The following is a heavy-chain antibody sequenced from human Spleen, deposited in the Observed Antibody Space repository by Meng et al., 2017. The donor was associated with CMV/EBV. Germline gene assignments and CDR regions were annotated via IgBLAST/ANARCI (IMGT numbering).Heavy chain of an antibody. J-gene: IGHJ5*02. V-gene: IGHV5-51*01. CDR2: SYPGDSDT. CDR1: GYRCSIYW. D-gene: IGHD6-13*01. CDR3: ARQGLGIAPDPNMDP. Sequence: YGYRCSIYWIAWVRQMRGKGLEWMGSSYPGDSDTKYKQTFKGQGTISADTSISTAYMQWSSLKASDTAMYYWARQGLGIAPDPNMDPWGQGTLVTVSS.